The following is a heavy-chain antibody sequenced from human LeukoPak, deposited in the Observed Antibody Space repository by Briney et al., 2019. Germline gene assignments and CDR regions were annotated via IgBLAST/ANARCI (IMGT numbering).Heavy chain of an antibody. CDR2: IYYSGST. D-gene: IGHD6-13*01. Sequence: SETLSLTRTVSGGSISSYYWSWIRQPPGKGLEWIGYIYYSGSTNYNPSLKSRVTISVNTSKNQFSLKLSSVTAADTAVYYCARDSAAGNYCYGMDVWGQGTTVTVSS. J-gene: IGHJ6*02. CDR3: ARDSAAGNYCYGMDV. V-gene: IGHV4-59*01. CDR1: GGSISSYY.